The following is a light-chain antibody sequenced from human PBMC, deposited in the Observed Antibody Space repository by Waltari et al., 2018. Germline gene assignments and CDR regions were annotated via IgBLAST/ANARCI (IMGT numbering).Light chain of an antibody. CDR2: AAS. J-gene: IGKJ5*01. CDR3: QQGYSTLIT. V-gene: IGKV1-39*01. CDR1: QNIRKY. Sequence: DIQLTQSPSSLSASVGDRVTITCRASQNIRKYLNWYKHKPAKAPNLLIYAASTLQSGIPSRFSGGGSGADITLTISGLQPKDFATYYCQQGYSTLITFGQGTRLEIK.